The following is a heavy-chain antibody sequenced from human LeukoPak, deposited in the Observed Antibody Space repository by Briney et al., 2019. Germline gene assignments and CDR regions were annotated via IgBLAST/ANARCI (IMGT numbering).Heavy chain of an antibody. CDR2: IWYHGNDV. Sequence: GVSLTLSCSASGFTFCSYGMHWVRQAPGNGLEWVALIWYHGNDVDYSDSVKGRFTISRDNSKNTLYLQMNSVRAEDTAVYFCARDFWNEPSKYFDYWGQGTLVTVSS. V-gene: IGHV3-33*01. J-gene: IGHJ4*02. CDR3: ARDFWNEPSKYFDY. D-gene: IGHD3-3*01. CDR1: GFTFCSYG.